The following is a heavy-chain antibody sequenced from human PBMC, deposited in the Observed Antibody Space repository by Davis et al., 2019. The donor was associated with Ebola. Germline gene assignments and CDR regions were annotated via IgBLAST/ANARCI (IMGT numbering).Heavy chain of an antibody. CDR3: ARDSSGSPYSGLDV. V-gene: IGHV4-61*01. J-gene: IGHJ6*02. CDR2: IFYSGSSSYSGST. Sequence: MPSETLSLTCTVSSDSISSSPYYWSWIRQSPGKGLEWIGNIFYSGSSSYSGSTNYHSSLKSRIFISVDTSKNQFSLKLNSVTAADTAVYYCARDSSGSPYSGLDVWGQGTTVTVSS. D-gene: IGHD6-25*01. CDR1: SDSISSSPYY.